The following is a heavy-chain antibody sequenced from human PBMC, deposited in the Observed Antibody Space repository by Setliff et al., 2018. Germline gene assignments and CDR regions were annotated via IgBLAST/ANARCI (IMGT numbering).Heavy chain of an antibody. CDR2: ISDTTNFI. CDR3: ARDPIGPFLSYMDD. J-gene: IGHJ6*03. CDR1: GFVVSNNE. Sequence: PGGSLRLSCAASGFVVSNNELNWVRQAPGKGLEWVSSISDTTNFIYYADSVKGRFTISRDNSRNTLYLQMNSLRGEDTAVYFCARDPIGPFLSYMDDWGKGTTVTVSS. V-gene: IGHV3-21*01. D-gene: IGHD3-16*01.